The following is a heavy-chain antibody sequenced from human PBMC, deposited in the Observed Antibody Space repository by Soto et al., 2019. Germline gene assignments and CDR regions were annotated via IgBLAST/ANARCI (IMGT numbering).Heavy chain of an antibody. CDR3: AKDSLGRFSGSSWFNWFDP. CDR2: ISGSGGST. Sequence: GGSLRLSCAASGFTFSSYAMSWVRQAPGKGLEWVSAISGSGGSTYYADSVKGRFTISRDNSKNTLYLQMNSLRAEDTAVYYCAKDSLGRFSGSSWFNWFDPWGRGILVTVSS. V-gene: IGHV3-23*01. CDR1: GFTFSSYA. D-gene: IGHD6-13*01. J-gene: IGHJ5*02.